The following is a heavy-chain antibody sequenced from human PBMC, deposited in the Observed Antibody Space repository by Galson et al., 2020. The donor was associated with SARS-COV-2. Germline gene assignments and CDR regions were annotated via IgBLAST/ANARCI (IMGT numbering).Heavy chain of an antibody. CDR1: GYTFTSYG. CDR3: ALSYYDSSGPEFDY. Sequence: ASVKVSCKASGYTFTSYGISWVRQAPGQGLEWMGWISAYNGNTNYAQKLQGRVTMTTVTSTSTAYMELRSLRSDDTAVYYCALSYYDSSGPEFDYWGQGTLVTVSS. D-gene: IGHD3-22*01. V-gene: IGHV1-18*01. CDR2: ISAYNGNT. J-gene: IGHJ4*02.